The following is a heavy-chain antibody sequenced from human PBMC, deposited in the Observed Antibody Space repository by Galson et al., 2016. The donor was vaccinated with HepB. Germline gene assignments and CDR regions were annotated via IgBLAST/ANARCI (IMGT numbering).Heavy chain of an antibody. CDR3: ARELHNKYLSGLDV. D-gene: IGHD2-2*02. CDR2: IYTSGST. J-gene: IGHJ6*02. Sequence: SETLSLTCTVSGGSISSYYWSWIRQHAGKGLEWIGRIYTSGSTNYNHSLKSRVSMSLDTSKNQFSLNQNSVTAADTAVYYWARELHNKYLSGLDVWGQGTTVTVSS. V-gene: IGHV4-4*07. CDR1: GGSISSYY.